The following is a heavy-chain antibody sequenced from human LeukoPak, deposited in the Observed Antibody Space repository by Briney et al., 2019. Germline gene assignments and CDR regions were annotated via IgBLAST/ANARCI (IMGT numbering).Heavy chain of an antibody. CDR3: AKLTGIAVAAPFDY. CDR1: GFTFSSYA. V-gene: IGHV3-23*01. J-gene: IGHJ4*02. D-gene: IGHD6-19*01. Sequence: GGSLRLSCAASGFTFSSYAVSWVRQAPGKGLEWVSAISGSGGSTYYADSVKGRFTISRDNSKNTLYLQMNSLRAEDTAVYYCAKLTGIAVAAPFDYWGQGTLVTVSS. CDR2: ISGSGGST.